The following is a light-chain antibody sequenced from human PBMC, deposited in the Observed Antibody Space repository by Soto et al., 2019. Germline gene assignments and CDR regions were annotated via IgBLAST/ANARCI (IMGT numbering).Light chain of an antibody. Sequence: SASGTPGQRVTISCSGSSSNIGSSNVNWYQQLPGTAPKLLIYTNNQRPSGVPDRFSGSKSGTSASLAISGLQSEDEADYYCAAWDDSLNGRVFGTGTKATVL. CDR3: AAWDDSLNGRV. V-gene: IGLV1-44*01. CDR2: TNN. CDR1: SSNIGSSN. J-gene: IGLJ1*01.